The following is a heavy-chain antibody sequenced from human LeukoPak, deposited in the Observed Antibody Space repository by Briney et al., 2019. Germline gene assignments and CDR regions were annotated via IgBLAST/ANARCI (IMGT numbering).Heavy chain of an antibody. V-gene: IGHV1-2*02. Sequence: GASVKVSCKASGYTFTGYYMHWVRQAPGQGLEWMGWINPNSGGTNYAQKFQGRVTMTRDTSISTAYMELSRLRSDDTAVYYCARSPLVAADENWFDPWGQGTLVTVSS. CDR1: GYTFTGYY. CDR2: INPNSGGT. D-gene: IGHD2-15*01. J-gene: IGHJ5*02. CDR3: ARSPLVAADENWFDP.